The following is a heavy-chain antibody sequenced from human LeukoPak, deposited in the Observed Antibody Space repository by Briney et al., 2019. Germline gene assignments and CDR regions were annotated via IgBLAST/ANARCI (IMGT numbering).Heavy chain of an antibody. CDR2: INPSGGST. V-gene: IGHV1-46*01. J-gene: IGHJ4*02. CDR3: ARDSLTMVPWDY. CDR1: GYTFTGYY. D-gene: IGHD3-10*01. Sequence: ASVKVSCKASGYTFTGYYMHWVRQAPGQGLEWMGIINPSGGSTSYAQKFQGRVTMTRDTSTSTVYMELSSLRSEDTAVYYCARDSLTMVPWDYWGQGTLVTVFS.